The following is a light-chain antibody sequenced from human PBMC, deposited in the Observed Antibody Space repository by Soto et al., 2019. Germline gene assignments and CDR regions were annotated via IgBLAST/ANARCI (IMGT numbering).Light chain of an antibody. V-gene: IGKV3-20*01. Sequence: PGERATLSCRASQSVSDSYLAWYQQKPGQAPRLLIYASSRATGIPDRFSGSGSATDFTLTISRLEPEDFAVYYCQHYGTSALFGPGTKVDIK. CDR3: QHYGTSAL. CDR2: AS. CDR1: QSVSDSY. J-gene: IGKJ3*01.